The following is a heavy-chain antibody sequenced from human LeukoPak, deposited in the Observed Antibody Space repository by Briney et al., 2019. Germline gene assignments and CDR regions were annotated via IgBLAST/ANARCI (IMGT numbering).Heavy chain of an antibody. Sequence: QPGGSLRLSCAAAGFTFSNYWMHWVRQAPGKGLLWVSRISSDGSSTTYADSVKGRFTISRDDAKNSLYLQMNSLRAEDTAVYYCARVPWFDPWGQGALVTVSS. CDR2: ISSDGSST. CDR3: ARVPWFDP. J-gene: IGHJ5*02. CDR1: GFTFSNYW. V-gene: IGHV3-74*01.